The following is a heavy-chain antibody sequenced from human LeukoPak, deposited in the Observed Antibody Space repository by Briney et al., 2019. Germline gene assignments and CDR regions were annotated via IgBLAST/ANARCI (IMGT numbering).Heavy chain of an antibody. V-gene: IGHV4-59*01. CDR2: IYYSGST. J-gene: IGHJ4*02. CDR1: GGSISSYY. D-gene: IGHD3-9*01. CDR3: ARGYYDILTGYYAWYYFDY. Sequence: SETLSLTCTVSGGSISSYYWSWIRQPPGKGLEWIGYIYYSGSTNYNPSLKSRVTISVDTSKNQFSLKLSSVTAADTAVYYCARGYYDILTGYYAWYYFDYWGQGILVTVSS.